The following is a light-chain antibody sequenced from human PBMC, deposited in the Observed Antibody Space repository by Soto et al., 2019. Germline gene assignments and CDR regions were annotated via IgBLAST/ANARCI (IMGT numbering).Light chain of an antibody. Sequence: QSALTQPRSVSGSPGQSVTISCTGTSSDVGGYNYVSWYQHHPGKAPKVMIYDVSKRPSGVPDRFSGSKSGNSASLTISGLQTEDEADYHCCSTAGGFYVFGTGTKVTVL. CDR2: DVS. V-gene: IGLV2-11*01. J-gene: IGLJ1*01. CDR1: SSDVGGYNY. CDR3: CSTAGGFYV.